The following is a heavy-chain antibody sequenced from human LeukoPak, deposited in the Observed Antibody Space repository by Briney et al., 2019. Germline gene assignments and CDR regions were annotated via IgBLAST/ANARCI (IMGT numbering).Heavy chain of an antibody. D-gene: IGHD6-6*01. J-gene: IGHJ4*02. CDR3: ARHSSAARPNFDY. CDR2: IYYSGTT. Sequence: IGSIYYSGTTHYNPALKSRVTISVDTSKNQFSLEVTSMTAADTAVYYCARHSSAARPNFDYWGQGTLVTVSS. V-gene: IGHV4-39*01.